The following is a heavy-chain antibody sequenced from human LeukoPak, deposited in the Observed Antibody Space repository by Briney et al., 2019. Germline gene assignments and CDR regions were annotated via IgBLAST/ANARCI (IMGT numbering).Heavy chain of an antibody. J-gene: IGHJ4*02. CDR1: GYTFNSND. V-gene: IGHV1-8*01. CDR3: ARGRGEAYCNTDCYPDY. D-gene: IGHD2-21*02. Sequence: GASVKVSCKASGYTFNSNDINWLRQATGQGLEWMGWMNPNSGNTGYAQKFQGRVTMTRNVSISTAYMELSSLTSEDTAIYYCARGRGEAYCNTDCYPDYWGQGTRVTVSS. CDR2: MNPNSGNT.